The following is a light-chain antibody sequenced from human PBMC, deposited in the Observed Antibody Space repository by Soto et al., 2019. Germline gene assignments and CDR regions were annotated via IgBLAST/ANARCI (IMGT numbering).Light chain of an antibody. Sequence: QSALTQPRSVSGSPGQSVTISCTGTSSDVGGYNFVSWYQQYPGKAPKLMIYDVSKRPSGVPDRFSGSKSGNTASLTISGLQAADEADYYCCSDAGSYTYVFGSGTKVTVL. J-gene: IGLJ1*01. V-gene: IGLV2-11*01. CDR3: CSDAGSYTYV. CDR2: DVS. CDR1: SSDVGGYNF.